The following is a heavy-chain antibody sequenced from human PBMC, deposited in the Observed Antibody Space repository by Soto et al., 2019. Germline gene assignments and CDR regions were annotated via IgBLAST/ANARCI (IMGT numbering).Heavy chain of an antibody. CDR1: GYTFTGYY. D-gene: IGHD3-22*01. V-gene: IGHV1-2*04. CDR3: ARDSSDYDSSGGAFDI. CDR2: INPNSGGT. Sequence: ASGKVSCKASGYTFTGYYMHWVRQAPGQGLEWMGWINPNSGGTNYAQKFQGWVTMTRDTSTSTVYMELSSLRSEDTAVYYCARDSSDYDSSGGAFDIWGQGTMVTVS. J-gene: IGHJ3*02.